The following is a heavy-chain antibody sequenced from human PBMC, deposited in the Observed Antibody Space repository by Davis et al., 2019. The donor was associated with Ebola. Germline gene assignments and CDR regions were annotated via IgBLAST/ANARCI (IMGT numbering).Heavy chain of an antibody. Sequence: VKVSCKASGYTFTGYYLHWVRQAPGQGLEWMGWINPHNGNTNYAQNVQGRVIMTSDTATTTAYMEVGSLRSDDTAVYYCARAQFPTTSDHWGQGTLVTVSS. CDR2: INPHNGNT. CDR1: GYTFTGYY. V-gene: IGHV1-18*04. D-gene: IGHD1-1*01. J-gene: IGHJ4*02. CDR3: ARAQFPTTSDH.